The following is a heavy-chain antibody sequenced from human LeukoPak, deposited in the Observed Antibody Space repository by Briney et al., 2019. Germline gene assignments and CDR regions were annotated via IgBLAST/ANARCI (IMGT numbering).Heavy chain of an antibody. CDR3: AKDTSIGKYCTNGVCSPFDY. CDR1: GFTFSSYA. Sequence: GGSLRLSCAGSGFTFSSYAMSWVRQAPGQGLEWVSVISDSGDYTSYADSVRGRFTISRDNTRNTLYLQMISLRPEDTAVYYCAKDTSIGKYCTNGVCSPFDYWGQGTLVTVSS. J-gene: IGHJ4*02. CDR2: ISDSGDYT. V-gene: IGHV3-23*01. D-gene: IGHD2-8*01.